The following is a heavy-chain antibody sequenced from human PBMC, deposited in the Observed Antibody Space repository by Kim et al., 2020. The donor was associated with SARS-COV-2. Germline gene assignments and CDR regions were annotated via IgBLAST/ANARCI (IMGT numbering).Heavy chain of an antibody. J-gene: IGHJ6*02. CDR2: IWYDGSNK. Sequence: GGSLRLSCAASGFNFSSYGMHWVRQAPGKGLEWVAVIWYDGSNKYYADSVKGRFTISRDNSKNTLYLQMNSLRAEDTAVYYCARDIDRITIFGVVQNYYYYYGMDVWGQGTTVTVSS. CDR1: GFNFSSYG. CDR3: ARDIDRITIFGVVQNYYYYYGMDV. D-gene: IGHD3-3*01. V-gene: IGHV3-33*08.